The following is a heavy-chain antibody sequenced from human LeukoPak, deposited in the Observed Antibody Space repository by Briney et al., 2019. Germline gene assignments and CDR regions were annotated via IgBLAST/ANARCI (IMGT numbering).Heavy chain of an antibody. CDR1: GFTVSSNY. Sequence: GGSLRLSCAASGFTVSSNYMSWVRQAPGKGLEWVSVIYSGGSTYYADSVKGRFTISRDNSKNTLYLQMNSPRAEDTAVYYCARDGGMGATYYFDYWGQGTLVTVSS. V-gene: IGHV3-53*01. CDR3: ARDGGMGATYYFDY. J-gene: IGHJ4*02. D-gene: IGHD1-26*01. CDR2: IYSGGST.